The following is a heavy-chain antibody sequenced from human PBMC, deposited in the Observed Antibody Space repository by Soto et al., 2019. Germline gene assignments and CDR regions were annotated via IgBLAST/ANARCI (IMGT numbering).Heavy chain of an antibody. Sequence: PGGSLRLSCAASGFTFSSYGMHWVRQAPGKGLEWVAVISYDGSNKYYADSVKGRFTISRDNSKNTLYLQMNSLRAEDTAVYYCAKEFGPSNRLVSGSYYNVFPRGHYYGMDVWGQGTTVTVSS. CDR3: AKEFGPSNRLVSGSYYNVFPRGHYYGMDV. CDR2: ISYDGSNK. CDR1: GFTFSSYG. D-gene: IGHD3-10*01. V-gene: IGHV3-30*18. J-gene: IGHJ6*02.